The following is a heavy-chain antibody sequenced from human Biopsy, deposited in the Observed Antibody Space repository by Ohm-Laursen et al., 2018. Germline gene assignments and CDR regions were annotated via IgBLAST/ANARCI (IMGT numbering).Heavy chain of an antibody. V-gene: IGHV4-59*01. CDR1: GGSISSDY. CDR2: IYYSRST. J-gene: IGHJ4*02. D-gene: IGHD2-21*02. CDR3: ARDGAVTVIRGLYY. Sequence: TLSLTCTVSGGSISSDYWSWIRQAPGKGLEWIGYIYYSRSTNYNPSLKSRVTISVDTSKNQFSLRLNSVTAADTAVYYCARDGAVTVIRGLYYWGQGALVTVSS.